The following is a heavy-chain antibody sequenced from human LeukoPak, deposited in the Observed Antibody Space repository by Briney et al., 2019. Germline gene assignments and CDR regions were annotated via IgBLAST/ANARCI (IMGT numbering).Heavy chain of an antibody. CDR3: ARNDYGGNIPY. J-gene: IGHJ4*02. Sequence: SETLSLTCTVSGASISSDTYYWSWIRQPAGKGLEWIGRFYTSGSTIYNPSLESRVTMSIDTSENQFSLRLSSVTAADTAVYYCARNDYGGNIPYWGQGTLVTVSS. D-gene: IGHD4-23*01. CDR2: FYTSGST. CDR1: GASISSDTYY. V-gene: IGHV4-61*02.